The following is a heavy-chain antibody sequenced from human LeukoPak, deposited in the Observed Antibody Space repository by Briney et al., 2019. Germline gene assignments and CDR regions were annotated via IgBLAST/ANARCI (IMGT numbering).Heavy chain of an antibody. CDR3: ASRRPSLPPDC. Sequence: ASVKVSCKASGYTFTSYTMHWVRQAPGQRLEWMGWINTGDGNTEYSQSFQGRITIIRDTSASTGYMELSSLRSEDTAVYYCASRRPSLPPDCWGQGALVTVSS. J-gene: IGHJ4*02. CDR1: GYTFTSYT. V-gene: IGHV1-3*04. CDR2: INTGDGNT.